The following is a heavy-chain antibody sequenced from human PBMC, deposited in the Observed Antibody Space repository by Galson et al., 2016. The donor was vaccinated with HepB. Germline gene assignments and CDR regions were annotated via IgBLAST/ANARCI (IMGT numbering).Heavy chain of an antibody. CDR2: INRDGNTK. CDR3: VRDPYGGYGY. Sequence: SLRLSCAASGFTFSSDYMLWARQAPGKGLGWVANINRDGNTKNYADSVRGRFTISRDNAQNSLYLQMNSLRVEDTAVYYCVRDPYGGYGYWGQGTTVTVSS. V-gene: IGHV3-7*01. CDR1: GFTFSSDY. D-gene: IGHD4/OR15-4a*01. J-gene: IGHJ6*02.